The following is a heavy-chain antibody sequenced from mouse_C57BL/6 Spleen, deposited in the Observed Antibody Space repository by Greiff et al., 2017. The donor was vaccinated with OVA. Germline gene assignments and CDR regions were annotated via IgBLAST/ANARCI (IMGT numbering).Heavy chain of an antibody. CDR3: ARARGNYWYFDV. Sequence: VQLQQPGAELVRPGTSVKLSCKASGYTFTSYWMHWVKQRPGQGLEWIGVIDPSDSYTIYNQKFKGKATLTVDTSSSTAYMQLSSLTSEDAAVYYCARARGNYWYFDVWGTGTTVTVSS. CDR1: GYTFTSYW. D-gene: IGHD3-3*01. CDR2: IDPSDSYT. J-gene: IGHJ1*03. V-gene: IGHV1-59*01.